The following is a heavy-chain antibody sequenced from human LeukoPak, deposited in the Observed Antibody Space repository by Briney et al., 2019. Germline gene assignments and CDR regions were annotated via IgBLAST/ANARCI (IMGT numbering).Heavy chain of an antibody. V-gene: IGHV3-23*01. J-gene: IGHJ3*02. CDR3: ARDPKGGFSYGWGAFDI. CDR1: GFTFANYA. D-gene: IGHD5-18*01. CDR2: ISGSGGST. Sequence: GGSLRLSCAASGFTFANYAMNWVRQAPEKGLEWISGISGSGGSTYYADSVKGRFTISRDNSRNTLYLQMNSLRAEDTAVYFCARDPKGGFSYGWGAFDIWGQGTMVTVFS.